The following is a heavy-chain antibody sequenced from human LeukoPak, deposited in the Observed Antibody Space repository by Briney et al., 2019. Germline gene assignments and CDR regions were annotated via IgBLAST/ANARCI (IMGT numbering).Heavy chain of an antibody. Sequence: GGSLRLSCAASGFTFSNAWMSWVRQAPGKGLEWVGRIKSKTDGGTTDYAAPVKGRFTISRDDSKNTLYLQMNSLKTEDTAVYYCTIGYCSGGGCYGYYFDYWGQGTLVTVSS. CDR1: GFTFSNAW. CDR3: TIGYCSGGGCYGYYFDY. J-gene: IGHJ4*02. V-gene: IGHV3-15*01. D-gene: IGHD2-15*01. CDR2: IKSKTDGGTT.